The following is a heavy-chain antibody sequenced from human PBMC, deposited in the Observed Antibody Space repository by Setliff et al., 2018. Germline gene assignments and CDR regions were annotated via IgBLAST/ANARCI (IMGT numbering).Heavy chain of an antibody. J-gene: IGHJ4*02. V-gene: IGHV4-39*01. D-gene: IGHD2-21*02. CDR1: GGAIDNRYY. CDR2: INYSGSS. Sequence: SETLSLTCAVSGGAIDNRYYWGWIRQPPGKGLDWIGNINYSGSSYYNPSLKSRVTISVDTSKNQFSLKLSSVAAADTAVYYCARGFDVCGGGACYTDGPYYFDYWGLGTLVTVSS. CDR3: ARGFDVCGGGACYTDGPYYFDY.